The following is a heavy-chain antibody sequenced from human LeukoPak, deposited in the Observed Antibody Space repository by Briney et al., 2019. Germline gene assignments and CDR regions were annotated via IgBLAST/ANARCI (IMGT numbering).Heavy chain of an antibody. CDR3: ARVGYYVISGYVY. V-gene: IGHV1-3*03. Sequence: ASAKVSCKPSRYTFTSYAMHWVPHAPGQRLEWMGRIKAGNGHTKYSQAFQGTVSITRDTSPSTAYMVMSSLRSPDTALYFSARVGYYVISGYVYCGQGNLFTVSS. J-gene: IGHJ4*02. D-gene: IGHD3-22*01. CDR2: IKAGNGHT. CDR1: RYTFTSYA.